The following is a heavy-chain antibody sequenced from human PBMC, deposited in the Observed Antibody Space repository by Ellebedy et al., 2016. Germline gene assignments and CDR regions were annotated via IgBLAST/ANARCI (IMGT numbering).Heavy chain of an antibody. CDR3: ARVRGYYYRFDY. CDR1: GGSFSGYY. CDR2: IYYSGST. V-gene: IGHV4-34*01. D-gene: IGHD3-22*01. J-gene: IGHJ4*02. Sequence: SETLSLXXAVYGGSFSGYYWSWIRQPPGKGLEWIGSIYYSGSTYYNPSLKSRVTISVDTSKNQFSLKLSSVTAADTAVYYCARVRGYYYRFDYWGQGTLVTVSS.